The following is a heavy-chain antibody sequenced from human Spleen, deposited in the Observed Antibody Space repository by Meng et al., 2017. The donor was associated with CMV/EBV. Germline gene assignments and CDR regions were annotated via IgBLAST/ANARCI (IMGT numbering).Heavy chain of an antibody. J-gene: IGHJ3*02. V-gene: IGHV5-51*01. Sequence: GESLKISCKGSGYTFTNFWIGWVRQMPGKGLEWMGIIYPGDSDTRYRPSFQGQVTISADKSISTAYLQWSSLKASDSAMYYCASMSRSTRWTTHGAFDIWGQGTMVTASS. CDR1: GYTFTNFW. D-gene: IGHD2-2*01. CDR3: ASMSRSTRWTTHGAFDI. CDR2: IYPGDSDT.